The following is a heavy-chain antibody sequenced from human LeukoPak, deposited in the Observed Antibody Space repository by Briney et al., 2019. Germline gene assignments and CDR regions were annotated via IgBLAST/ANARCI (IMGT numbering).Heavy chain of an antibody. D-gene: IGHD3-10*01. CDR3: ASLVAHYRDSEGHKWLDP. J-gene: IGHJ5*02. V-gene: IGHV3-7*01. Sequence: GGSLRVSCVVSGFTFSRYWMSWVRQAPGKGLEWVADIKEDGNEKHYVDSVKGRFTISRDNAKNSLYLQMNSLRAEDTAVYYCASLVAHYRDSEGHKWLDPWGQGTLVTVSS. CDR2: IKEDGNEK. CDR1: GFTFSRYW.